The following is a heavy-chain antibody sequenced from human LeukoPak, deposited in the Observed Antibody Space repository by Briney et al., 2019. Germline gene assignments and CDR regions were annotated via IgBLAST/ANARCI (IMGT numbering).Heavy chain of an antibody. CDR2: MSGSGGST. Sequence: GVSLRLSCAASGFTFSSYAMSWVRQAPGKGLEWVSAMSGSGGSTYYADSVKGRFTISRDNSKNTLYLQMNSLRAEDTAVYYCAKDRARYCSSTSCEYFDYWGQGTLVTVSA. CDR1: GFTFSSYA. D-gene: IGHD2-2*01. J-gene: IGHJ4*02. CDR3: AKDRARYCSSTSCEYFDY. V-gene: IGHV3-23*01.